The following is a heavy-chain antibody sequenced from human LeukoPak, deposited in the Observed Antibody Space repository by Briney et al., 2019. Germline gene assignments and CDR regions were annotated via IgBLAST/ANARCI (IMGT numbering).Heavy chain of an antibody. CDR3: ARAIAAAAPFDS. CDR2: IYYSGST. CDR1: GGSISSYY. D-gene: IGHD6-13*01. J-gene: IGHJ4*02. V-gene: IGHV4-59*01. Sequence: SETLSLTCTVSGGSISSYYWSWIRQPPGKGLEWIGYIYYSGSTNYNPSLKSRVTISVDTSKNQFSLKLSSVTAADTAVYYCARAIAAAAPFDSWGQGTLVTVS.